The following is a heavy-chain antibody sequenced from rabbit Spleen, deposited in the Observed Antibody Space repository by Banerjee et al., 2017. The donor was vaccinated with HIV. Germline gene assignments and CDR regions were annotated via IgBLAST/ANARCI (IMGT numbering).Heavy chain of an antibody. Sequence: QEQLEESGGGLVKPGASLTLTCTASGFSLSGSDYMCWVRQAPGKGLEWISCIAGSGSGFSYSASWAKGRFTMSRTSSTTVTLQMTSLTAADTATYFCARDLVAVIGWNFTLWGPGTLVTVS. CDR3: ARDLVAVIGWNFTL. CDR1: GFSLSGSDY. J-gene: IGHJ4*01. V-gene: IGHV1S45*01. CDR2: IAGSGSGFS. D-gene: IGHD1-1*01.